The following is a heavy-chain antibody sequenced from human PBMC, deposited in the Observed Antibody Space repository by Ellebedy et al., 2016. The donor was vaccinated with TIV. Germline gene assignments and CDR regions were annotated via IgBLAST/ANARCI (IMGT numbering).Heavy chain of an antibody. CDR3: ARSSSGYYNF. CDR1: GFTFSNYW. V-gene: IGHV3-74*01. J-gene: IGHJ4*02. Sequence: GESLKISCAASGFTFSNYWIHWVRQAPGKGLVWLSRINGDGSSTNYADSMKGRFTISRDNAKNTVYLQMNSLRDEDTAVYYCARSSSGYYNFWGQGTQVTVSS. CDR2: INGDGSST. D-gene: IGHD3-22*01.